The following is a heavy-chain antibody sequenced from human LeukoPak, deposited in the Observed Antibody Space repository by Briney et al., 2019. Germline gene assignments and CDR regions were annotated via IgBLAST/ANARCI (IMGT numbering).Heavy chain of an antibody. V-gene: IGHV3-21*01. Sequence: GGSLRLSCAASGFTFSSYSMNWVRQAPGKGLEWVSSISSSSSYIYYADSVKGRFTISRDNAKNSLYLQMNSLRAEDTAVYYCARDRGMAIYFDYWGQGTLVTVSS. J-gene: IGHJ4*02. D-gene: IGHD5-24*01. CDR3: ARDRGMAIYFDY. CDR2: ISSSSSYI. CDR1: GFTFSSYS.